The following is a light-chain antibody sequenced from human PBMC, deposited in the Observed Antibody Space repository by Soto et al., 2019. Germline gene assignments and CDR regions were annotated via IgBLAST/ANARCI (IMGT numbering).Light chain of an antibody. CDR3: QHYNSYSEA. CDR1: QSFRTW. J-gene: IGKJ1*01. CDR2: DVS. V-gene: IGKV1-5*01. Sequence: DIQRTQSPSTLSASVGDIFISTCRASQSFRTWLAWYQQKPGKAPKVLIYDVSILESVVPSRFSGSGSGTEFTLTISSLQPDDFATYYCQHYNSYSEAFGQGTKVDI.